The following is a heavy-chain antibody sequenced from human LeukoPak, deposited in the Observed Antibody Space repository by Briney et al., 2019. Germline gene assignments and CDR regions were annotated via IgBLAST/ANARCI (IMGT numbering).Heavy chain of an antibody. CDR2: IHYSGTT. V-gene: IGHV4-59*01. J-gene: IGHJ4*02. CDR3: ARDRSADRGFDY. Sequence: SETLSLTCTVSGDSISNYHWSWLRQPPGKRLEWIGYIHYSGTTNYNPSLRNRVTISVDTSRNQFSLKLNSLTAADTAVYYCARDRSADRGFDYWGQGTLVNVSS. CDR1: GDSISNYH.